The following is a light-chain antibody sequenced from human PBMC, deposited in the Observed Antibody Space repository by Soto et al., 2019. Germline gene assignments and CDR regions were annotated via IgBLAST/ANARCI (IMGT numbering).Light chain of an antibody. V-gene: IGKV3-20*01. Sequence: EIVLTQSPGTRSLSPGERATLSCRASSSVSNNYLAGYQQNPGQARRVLIYGGSDRATGIPDRFSGSGSGTDFTLTIRRLEPEDLAVYYCQQYGSSGTFGQGTKVDIK. J-gene: IGKJ1*01. CDR2: GGS. CDR3: QQYGSSGT. CDR1: SSVSNNY.